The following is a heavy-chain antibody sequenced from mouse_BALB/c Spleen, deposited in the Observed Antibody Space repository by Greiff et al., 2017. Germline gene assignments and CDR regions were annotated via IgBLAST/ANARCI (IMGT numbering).Heavy chain of an antibody. CDR2: IWGDGST. J-gene: IGHJ4*01. Sequence: VHLVESGPGLVAPSQSLSITCTVSGFSLTGYGVNWVRQPPGKGLEWLGMIWGDGSTDYNSALKSRLSISKDNSKSQVFLKMNSLQTDDTARYYCARAYYGNYDAMDYWGQGTSVTVSS. CDR1: GFSLTGYG. V-gene: IGHV2-6-7*01. CDR3: ARAYYGNYDAMDY. D-gene: IGHD2-10*01.